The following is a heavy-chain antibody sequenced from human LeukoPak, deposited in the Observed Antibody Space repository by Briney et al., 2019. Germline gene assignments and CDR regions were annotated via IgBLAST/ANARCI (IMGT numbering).Heavy chain of an antibody. CDR3: AKDLNPDIPNPTENDY. V-gene: IGHV3-7*03. Sequence: GGSLRLSCAASGFTFSSYWMSWVRQAPGKGLEWVANIKQDGSKKNYVDSVKGRFTISRDNAKNSLYLQMNSLRAEDTAVYYCAKDLNPDIPNPTENDYWGQGTLVTVSS. CDR2: IKQDGSKK. CDR1: GFTFSSYW. D-gene: IGHD5-12*01. J-gene: IGHJ4*02.